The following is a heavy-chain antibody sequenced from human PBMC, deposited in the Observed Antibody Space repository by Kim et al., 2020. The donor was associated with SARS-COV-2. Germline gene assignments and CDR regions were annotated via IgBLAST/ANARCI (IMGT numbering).Heavy chain of an antibody. CDR2: ISGSGDST. Sequence: GGSPRLSCAVSGFTFSSYDMSWVRQAPGKGLEWVSGISGSGDSTYYADSVKGRFTISRDNSRDTLYLQMNSLRADDSAIYFCAKDGRSHTPGYWGQGTLVTVSS. J-gene: IGHJ4*02. V-gene: IGHV3-23*01. CDR3: AKDGRSHTPGY. CDR1: GFTFSSYD. D-gene: IGHD6-13*01.